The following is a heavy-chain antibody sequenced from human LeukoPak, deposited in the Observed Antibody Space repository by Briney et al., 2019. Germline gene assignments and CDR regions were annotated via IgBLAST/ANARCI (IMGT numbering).Heavy chain of an antibody. J-gene: IGHJ4*02. Sequence: ASVKVSCKASGYTFSNYWMHWVRQAPGKGLVWVSRINSDGSSTTYADSVKGRFTISRDNAKNTLYLQMNSLRAEDTAVYYCASQRWLQSSFDYWGQGTLVTVSS. V-gene: IGHV3-74*01. D-gene: IGHD5-24*01. CDR2: INSDGSST. CDR1: GYTFSNYW. CDR3: ASQRWLQSSFDY.